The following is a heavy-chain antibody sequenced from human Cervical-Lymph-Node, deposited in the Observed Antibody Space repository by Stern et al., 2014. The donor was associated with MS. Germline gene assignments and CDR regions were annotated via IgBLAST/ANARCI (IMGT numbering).Heavy chain of an antibody. J-gene: IGHJ5*02. D-gene: IGHD3-22*01. V-gene: IGHV4-59*01. CDR1: GVSIRDYY. CDR2: IYNSGGT. Sequence: VQLVESGPGLVKPSETLSLTCTVSGVSIRDYYWSWIRQPLGKGLQWIGYIYNSGGTKYNPSLKSRVTISIDTSTKEFSLKLRSVTAADTAVYYCARHYDSTGYGRENWFDPWGQGTLVTVSS. CDR3: ARHYDSTGYGRENWFDP.